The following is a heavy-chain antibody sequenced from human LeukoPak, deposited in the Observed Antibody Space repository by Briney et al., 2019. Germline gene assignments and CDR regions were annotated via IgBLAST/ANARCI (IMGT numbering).Heavy chain of an antibody. CDR1: GFTFSSNG. CDR2: ISGSGGSP. D-gene: IGHD4-17*01. CDR3: ARDPTVTTNYYGMDV. J-gene: IGHJ6*02. V-gene: IGHV3-23*01. Sequence: GSLRLSCAASGFTFSSNGMSWVRQAPGRGLEWVSVISGSGGSPDYTDSVKGRFTISRDNSKNTLYLQMNSLRAEDTAVYYCARDPTVTTNYYGMDVWGQGTTVTVSS.